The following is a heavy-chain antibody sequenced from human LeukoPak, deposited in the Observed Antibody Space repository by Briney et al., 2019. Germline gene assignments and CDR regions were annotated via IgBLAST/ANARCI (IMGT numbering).Heavy chain of an antibody. J-gene: IGHJ4*02. Sequence: GGSLRLSCAASGFTFSSYALHWVRQAPGQGLEWVAVISYEGSNKYYADSVKGRFTISRDDSKNTVYLQMNSLRAEDTAVYYCAKDSPLGFDYWGQGTLVTVSS. V-gene: IGHV3-30*04. CDR2: ISYEGSNK. CDR3: AKDSPLGFDY. CDR1: GFTFSSYA.